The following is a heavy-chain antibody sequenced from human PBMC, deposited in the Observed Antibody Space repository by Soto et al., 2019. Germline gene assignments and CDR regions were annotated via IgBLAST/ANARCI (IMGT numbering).Heavy chain of an antibody. CDR3: ARQTTYSGSWHDY. CDR2: IDSSGSI. V-gene: IGHV4-4*07. Sequence: PSETLSLTCSVSGGSISNYYWNWIRQPAGKGLQWIGRIDSSGSINYNPSLKSRVTMSVDTSKNQFSLKLTSVTAADTAVYYCARQTTYSGSWHDYWGQGTLVTVSS. J-gene: IGHJ4*02. CDR1: GGSISNYY. D-gene: IGHD6-13*01.